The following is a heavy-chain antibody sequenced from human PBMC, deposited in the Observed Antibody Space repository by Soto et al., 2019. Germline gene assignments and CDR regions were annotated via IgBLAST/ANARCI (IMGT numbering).Heavy chain of an antibody. CDR1: GFTFDDYA. CDR2: ISWNSGSI. J-gene: IGHJ4*02. D-gene: IGHD3-3*01. Sequence: GGSLRLSCAASGFTFDDYAMHWVRQAPGKGLEWVSGISWNSGSIGYADSVKGRFTISRDNAKNSLYLQMNSLRAEDTALYYCAKDSGYDFFGATDVWGQGTLVTVSS. V-gene: IGHV3-9*01. CDR3: AKDSGYDFFGATDV.